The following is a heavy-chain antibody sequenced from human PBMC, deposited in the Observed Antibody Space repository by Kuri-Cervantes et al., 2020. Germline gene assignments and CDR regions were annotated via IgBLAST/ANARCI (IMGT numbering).Heavy chain of an antibody. CDR1: GFVFGSYA. V-gene: IGHV3-30*18. CDR2: ISPDGSIE. D-gene: IGHD6-13*01. J-gene: IGHJ5*02. Sequence: GESLKISCEASGFVFGSYAMHWVRQAPGKGLEWVTVISPDGSIEFYADSVKDRFTISRDNSKNTLSLQVNSLRAEDTAVYYCAKTIKRSGSTREGFDPWGQGTLVTVSS. CDR3: AKTIKRSGSTREGFDP.